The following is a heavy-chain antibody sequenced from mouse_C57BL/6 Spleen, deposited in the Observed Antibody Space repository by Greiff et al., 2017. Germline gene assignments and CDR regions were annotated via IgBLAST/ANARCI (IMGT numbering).Heavy chain of an antibody. J-gene: IGHJ2*01. D-gene: IGHD4-1*01. CDR3: AREETGTEDY. CDR2: INPYNGGT. V-gene: IGHV1-19*01. CDR1: GYTFTDYY. Sequence: VQLQQSGPVLVKPGASVKMSCKASGYTFTDYYMNWVKQSHGKSLEWIGVINPYNGGTSYNQKFKGNATLTVDKSSSTAYMELNSLTSEDSAVYYCAREETGTEDYWGQGTTLTVSS.